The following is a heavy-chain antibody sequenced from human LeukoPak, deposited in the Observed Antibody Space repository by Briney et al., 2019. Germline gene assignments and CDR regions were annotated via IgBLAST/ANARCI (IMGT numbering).Heavy chain of an antibody. CDR1: GGSFSGYY. CDR2: INHSGST. V-gene: IGHV4-34*01. D-gene: IGHD1-14*01. CDR3: ARTNRRYYYYYMDV. J-gene: IGHJ6*03. Sequence: SETLSLTWAVYGGSFSGYYWSWIRQPPGKGLEWIGEINHSGSTSYNPSLKSRVTISVDTSKNQFSLKLSSVTAADTAVYYCARTNRRYYYYYMDVWGKGTTVTVSS.